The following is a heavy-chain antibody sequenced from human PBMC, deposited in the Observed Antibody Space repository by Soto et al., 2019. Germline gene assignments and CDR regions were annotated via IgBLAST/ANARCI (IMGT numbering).Heavy chain of an antibody. CDR3: ARIESYYVAPDI. Sequence: GASVKVSGRASGGTFSSYAISWVRQAPGQGLEWMGGIIPIFGTANYAQKFQGRVTITADESTSTAYMELSSLRSEDTAVYYCARIESYYVAPDIWGQGTMVTVSS. V-gene: IGHV1-69*13. CDR1: GGTFSSYA. D-gene: IGHD1-26*01. J-gene: IGHJ3*02. CDR2: IIPIFGTA.